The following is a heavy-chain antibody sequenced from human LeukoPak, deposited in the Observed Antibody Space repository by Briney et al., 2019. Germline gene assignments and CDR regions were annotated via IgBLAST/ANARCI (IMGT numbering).Heavy chain of an antibody. D-gene: IGHD6-19*01. V-gene: IGHV3-23*01. CDR1: GFTFSSYA. J-gene: IGHJ4*02. CDR3: AKGSSGWYFWYNY. Sequence: GASLRLSCAASGFTFSSYAMSWVRQAPGKGLEWVSAISGSGGSTYYADSVKGRFTISRDNSKNTLYLQMDSLRAEDTAVYYCAKGSSGWYFWYNYWGQGTLVTVSS. CDR2: ISGSGGST.